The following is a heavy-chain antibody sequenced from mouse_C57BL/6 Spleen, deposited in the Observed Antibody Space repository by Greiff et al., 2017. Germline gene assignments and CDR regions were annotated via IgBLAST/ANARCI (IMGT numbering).Heavy chain of an antibody. Sequence: QVQLQQPGAELVRPGSLVKLSCKASGYTFTSYWMHWVKQRPIQGLEWIGNIDPSDSETHYNQKFKDKATLTVDKSSSTAYMQLSSLTSEDSAVYYCARRGGSGNYFDYWGQGTTLTVSS. D-gene: IGHD1-1*02. J-gene: IGHJ2*01. V-gene: IGHV1-52*01. CDR1: GYTFTSYW. CDR2: IDPSDSET. CDR3: ARRGGSGNYFDY.